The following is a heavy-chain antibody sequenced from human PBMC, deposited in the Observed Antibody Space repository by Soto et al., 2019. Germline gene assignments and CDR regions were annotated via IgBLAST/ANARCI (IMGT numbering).Heavy chain of an antibody. CDR1: GFTFSSYW. V-gene: IGHV3-7*01. D-gene: IGHD6-13*01. J-gene: IGHJ4*02. CDR3: ARDRIAAADDYFDS. Sequence: EVQLVESGGGLVQPGGSLRLSCAASGFTFSSYWMSWFRQAPGKGLEWVANIKQDGSEKYYVDSVKGRFTISRDNDKNSLYLQMNSLRAEDTAVYYCARDRIAAADDYFDSWGQGTLVTVSS. CDR2: IKQDGSEK.